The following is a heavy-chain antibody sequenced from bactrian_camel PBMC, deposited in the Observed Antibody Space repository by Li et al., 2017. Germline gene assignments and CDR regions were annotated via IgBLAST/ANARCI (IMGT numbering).Heavy chain of an antibody. V-gene: IGHV3S53*01. D-gene: IGHD7*01. CDR2: IDSDGTT. Sequence: HVQLVESGGGSVQAGGSLRLSCVASGDTAKINSMAWFRQAPGKEREGVAAIDSDGTTGYADSVKGRFTISRDHAKNTLDLQMRDLEPEDTAIYYCAIGPRCNWSPLQRYCYHNYGQGTQVTVS. CDR1: GDTAKINS. J-gene: IGHJ4*01.